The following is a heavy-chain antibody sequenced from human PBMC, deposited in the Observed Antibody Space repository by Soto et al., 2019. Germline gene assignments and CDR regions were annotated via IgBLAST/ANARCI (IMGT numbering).Heavy chain of an antibody. Sequence: SETLSLTCTVSGSDSTTYYWSWLRQSPGKGLEWIGHIYDTGSTTYNPSLKSRVTISVDTSNKQFSLRLTSVTAADTAVYYCARCPIDHNWFDPWGQGTLVTVSS. CDR1: GSDSTTYY. J-gene: IGHJ5*02. D-gene: IGHD3-9*01. CDR3: ARCPIDHNWFDP. V-gene: IGHV4-59*01. CDR2: IYDTGST.